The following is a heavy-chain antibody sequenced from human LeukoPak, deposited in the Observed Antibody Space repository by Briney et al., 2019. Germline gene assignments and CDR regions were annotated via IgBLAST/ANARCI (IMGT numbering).Heavy chain of an antibody. D-gene: IGHD6-13*01. CDR1: GFTFSSYG. Sequence: PGGSLRLSCAASGFTFSSYGMHWVRQAPGKGLEWVAVISYDGSSKYYADSVKGRFTISRDNAKNSLYLQMNSLRAEDTALYYCAKDIGAAAGPVVGAFDIWGQGTMVTVSS. CDR2: ISYDGSSK. V-gene: IGHV3-30*18. CDR3: AKDIGAAAGPVVGAFDI. J-gene: IGHJ3*02.